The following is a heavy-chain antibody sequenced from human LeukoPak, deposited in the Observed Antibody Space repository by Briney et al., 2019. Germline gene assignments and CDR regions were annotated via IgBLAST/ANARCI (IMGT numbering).Heavy chain of an antibody. D-gene: IGHD3-10*01. J-gene: IGHJ4*02. V-gene: IGHV3-48*04. CDR3: ASGITMVRGVMGN. CDR2: ISSSSSTI. CDR1: GFTFSSYS. Sequence: TGGSLRLSCAASGFTFSSYSMNWVRQAPGKGLEWVSYISSSSSTIYYADSVKGRFTISRDNAKNSLYLQMNSLRAEDTAVYYCASGITMVRGVMGNWGQGTLVTVSS.